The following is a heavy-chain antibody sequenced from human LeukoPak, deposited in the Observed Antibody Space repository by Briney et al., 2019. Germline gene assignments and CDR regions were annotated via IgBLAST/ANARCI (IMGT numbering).Heavy chain of an antibody. D-gene: IGHD1-26*01. V-gene: IGHV3-15*01. CDR2: IKSKTDGGTT. CDR3: TTQLVGATTGAFGDY. CDR1: GFTFSNAW. Sequence: PGGSLRLSCAAAGFTFSNAWMSWVRQDPGKGREWVGRIKSKTDGGTTDYAAPVKGRFTISRDDSKNTLYLQMNSLKTEDTAVYYCTTQLVGATTGAFGDYWGQGTLVTVSS. J-gene: IGHJ4*02.